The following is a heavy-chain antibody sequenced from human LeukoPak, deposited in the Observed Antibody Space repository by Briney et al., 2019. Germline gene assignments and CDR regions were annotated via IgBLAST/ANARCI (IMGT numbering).Heavy chain of an antibody. V-gene: IGHV4-4*07. Sequence: SETLSLTCTVSGGSISSYYWSWIRQPAGKGLEWIGRIYTSGSTNYNPSLNSRVTMSVDTSKNQFSLKLSSVTAADTAVYYCAREYSGYYYYWFDPWGQGTLVTVSS. CDR3: AREYSGYYYYWFDP. CDR2: IYTSGST. CDR1: GGSISSYY. J-gene: IGHJ5*02. D-gene: IGHD3-22*01.